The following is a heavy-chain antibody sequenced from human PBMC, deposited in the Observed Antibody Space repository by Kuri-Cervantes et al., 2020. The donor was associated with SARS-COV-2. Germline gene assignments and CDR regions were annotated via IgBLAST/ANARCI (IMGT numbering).Heavy chain of an antibody. Sequence: GGSLRLSCAASGFTFSSYGMHWVRQAPGKGLEWVAFIRYDGSNKYYADSVKGRFTISRDNSKNTLYLQMNSLRAEDTAVYYCAKSVPVWQQLPYNRFDPWGQGTLVTVSS. CDR3: AKSVPVWQQLPYNRFDP. V-gene: IGHV3-30*02. CDR2: IRYDGSNK. D-gene: IGHD6-13*01. CDR1: GFTFSSYG. J-gene: IGHJ5*02.